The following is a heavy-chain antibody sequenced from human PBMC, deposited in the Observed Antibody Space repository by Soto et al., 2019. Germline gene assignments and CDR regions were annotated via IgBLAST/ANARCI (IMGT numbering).Heavy chain of an antibody. CDR3: ARASTVVVTAILAFDY. V-gene: IGHV4-59*01. CDR2: IYYSGST. J-gene: IGHJ4*02. D-gene: IGHD2-21*02. Sequence: QVPLQESGPGLVKPSETLSLTCTVSGGSISSYYWSWIRQPPGKGLEWIGYIYYSGSTNYNPSLKSRVTISVDTSKNQFSLKLSSVTAADTAVYYCARASTVVVTAILAFDYWGQGTLVTVSS. CDR1: GGSISSYY.